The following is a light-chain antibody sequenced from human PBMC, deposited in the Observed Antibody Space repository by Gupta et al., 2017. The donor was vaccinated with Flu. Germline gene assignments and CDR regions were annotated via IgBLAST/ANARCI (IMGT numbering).Light chain of an antibody. V-gene: IGKV1-39*01. J-gene: IGKJ1*01. CDR3: QQTHSTLWT. Sequence: DVQMTQSPSSLSASVGDRVTITCRASQNIGNYLNWYQQKPGKAPNLLIYAASSLQTGVPSRFSGSGSGTDFTLTISRLQPEDFATYYCQQTHSTLWTFGQGTKVDIK. CDR1: QNIGNY. CDR2: AAS.